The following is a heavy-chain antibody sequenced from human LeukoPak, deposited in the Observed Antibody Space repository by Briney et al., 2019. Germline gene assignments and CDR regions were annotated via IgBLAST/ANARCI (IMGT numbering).Heavy chain of an antibody. CDR1: GYTFTGYY. Sequence: SVKVSCKASGYTFTGYYMHWVRQAPGQGLEWMGGIIPIFGTANYAQKFQGRVTITADKSTSTAYMELSSLRSEDTAVYYCALQAAGTGSWGQGTLVTVSS. CDR3: ALQAAGTGS. D-gene: IGHD6-13*01. V-gene: IGHV1-69*06. CDR2: IIPIFGTA. J-gene: IGHJ4*02.